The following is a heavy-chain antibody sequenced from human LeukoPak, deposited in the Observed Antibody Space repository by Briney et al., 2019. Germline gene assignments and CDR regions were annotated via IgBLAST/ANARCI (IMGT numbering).Heavy chain of an antibody. CDR1: GGTFISYA. J-gene: IGHJ4*02. CDR3: AFGYSSGWPSDY. Sequence: ASVKVSCKASGGTFISYAISWVRQAPGQGLEWMGGIIPIFGTANYAQKFQGRVTITADESTSTAYMELSSLRSEDTAVYYCAFGYSSGWPSDYWGQGTLVTVSS. D-gene: IGHD6-19*01. V-gene: IGHV1-69*13. CDR2: IIPIFGTA.